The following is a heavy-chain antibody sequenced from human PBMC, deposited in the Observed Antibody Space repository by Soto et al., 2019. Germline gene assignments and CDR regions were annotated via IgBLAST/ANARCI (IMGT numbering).Heavy chain of an antibody. D-gene: IGHD4-17*01. V-gene: IGHV3-15*07. Sequence: EVQLVESGGGLVKPGGSLRLSCAASGFTFSNAWMNWVRQAPGKGLEWVSRIKSKTDGGTTDYAAPVKGRFTISRDDSKNTLYLQMNSLKTEDTAVYYCTSGYGDYFDYWGQGTLVTVSS. CDR2: IKSKTDGGTT. J-gene: IGHJ4*02. CDR1: GFTFSNAW. CDR3: TSGYGDYFDY.